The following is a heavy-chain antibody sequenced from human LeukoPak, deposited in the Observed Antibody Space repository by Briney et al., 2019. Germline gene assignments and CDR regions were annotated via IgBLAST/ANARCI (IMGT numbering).Heavy chain of an antibody. V-gene: IGHV3-53*01. CDR3: AGGNTWPGLSY. J-gene: IGHJ4*02. CDR1: GFTVSGNY. Sequence: EGSLRLSCAASGFTVSGNYMSWVRQAPGKGLEWVSVIYTAGSTYNADSVKGRFTISRGKSKNTLYLQMNTLRAEDTAVYFCAGGNTWPGLSYWGQGTLLTVSS. CDR2: IYTAGST. D-gene: IGHD6-25*01.